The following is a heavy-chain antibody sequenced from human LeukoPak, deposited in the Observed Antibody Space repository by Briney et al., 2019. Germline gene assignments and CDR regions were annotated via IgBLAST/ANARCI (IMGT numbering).Heavy chain of an antibody. V-gene: IGHV1-18*01. CDR2: ISAYNGNT. Sequence: ASVKVSCKASGYTFTSYGISWVRQAPGQGLEWMGWISAYNGNTNYAQKLQGRVTMTTDTSTSTAYMELRSLRSDDTAVYYCARDPFGYCGGDCYSLLDYWGQGTLVTVSS. CDR1: GYTFTSYG. D-gene: IGHD2-21*02. J-gene: IGHJ4*02. CDR3: ARDPFGYCGGDCYSLLDY.